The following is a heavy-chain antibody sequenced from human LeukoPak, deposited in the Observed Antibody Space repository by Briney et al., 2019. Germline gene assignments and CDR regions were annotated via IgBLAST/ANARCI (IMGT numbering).Heavy chain of an antibody. Sequence: GGSLRLSCAASGFTFSSYSMNWVRQAPGKGLEWVSSISSSSSYIYYAGSVKGRFTISRDNAKNSLYLQMNSLRAEDTAVYYCARIAAPDPDCWGQGTLVTVSS. CDR1: GFTFSSYS. J-gene: IGHJ4*02. D-gene: IGHD6-13*01. V-gene: IGHV3-21*01. CDR2: ISSSSSYI. CDR3: ARIAAPDPDC.